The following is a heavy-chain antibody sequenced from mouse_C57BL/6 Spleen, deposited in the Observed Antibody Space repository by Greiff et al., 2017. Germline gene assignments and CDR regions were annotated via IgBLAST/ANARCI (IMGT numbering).Heavy chain of an antibody. J-gene: IGHJ1*03. CDR2: INPNYGTT. CDR1: GYSFTDYN. CDR3: AKGGDPFGYFDV. V-gene: IGHV1-39*01. Sequence: VQLKQSGPELVKPGASVKISCKASGYSFTDYNMNWVKQSNGKSLEWIGVINPNYGTTSYNQKFKGKATLTVDQSSSTAYMQLNSLTSEDSAVYYCAKGGDPFGYFDVWGTGTTVTVSS.